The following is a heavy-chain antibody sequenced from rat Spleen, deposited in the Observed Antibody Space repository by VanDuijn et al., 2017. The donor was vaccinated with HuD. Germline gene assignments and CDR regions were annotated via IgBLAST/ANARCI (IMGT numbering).Heavy chain of an antibody. J-gene: IGHJ3*01. V-gene: IGHV2-1*01. Sequence: QVQLKESGPGLVQPSQTLSLTCTVSGFSLTSYNVHWVRQPPGKGLEWMGGIWGDGSTDYNSALKSRLTISRDTSKSQVFLKMNSLQTDDTAIYFCTRSWGYYYDGSPQWFSYWGQGTLVTVSS. CDR3: TRSWGYYYDGSPQWFSY. CDR1: GFSLTSYN. CDR2: IWGDGST. D-gene: IGHD1-12*03.